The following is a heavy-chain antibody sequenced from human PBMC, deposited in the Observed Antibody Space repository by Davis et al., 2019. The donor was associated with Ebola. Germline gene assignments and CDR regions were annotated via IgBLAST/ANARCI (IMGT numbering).Heavy chain of an antibody. Sequence: MPSETLSPTCALYGGSFTGYYRSWIRQPPRDGLEWIGEIDHSGSTNYNPPPKSRVTISVDTSKNQFSLKLSSVTAADTAVYYCARRRGYSSSWRFAFDPWGQGTLVTVSS. CDR1: GGSFTGYY. V-gene: IGHV4-34*01. CDR2: IDHSGST. J-gene: IGHJ5*02. CDR3: ARRRGYSSSWRFAFDP. D-gene: IGHD6-13*01.